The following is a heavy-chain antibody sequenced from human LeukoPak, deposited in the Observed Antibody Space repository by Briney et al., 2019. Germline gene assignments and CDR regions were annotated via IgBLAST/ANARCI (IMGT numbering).Heavy chain of an antibody. Sequence: SQTLSLTCTVSGGSISSGDYYWSWIRQPPGKGLEWIGYIYYSGSTYYNPSLKSRVTISVDTSKNQFSLKLSSVTAADTAVYYCARATFLERLSISYYFDYWGQGTLVTVSS. CDR1: GGSISSGDYY. V-gene: IGHV4-30-4*01. J-gene: IGHJ4*02. CDR2: IYYSGST. CDR3: ARATFLERLSISYYFDY. D-gene: IGHD3-3*02.